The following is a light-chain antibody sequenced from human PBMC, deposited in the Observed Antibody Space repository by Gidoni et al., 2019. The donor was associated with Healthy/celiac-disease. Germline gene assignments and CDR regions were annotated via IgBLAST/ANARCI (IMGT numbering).Light chain of an antibody. J-gene: IGLJ2*01. Sequence: SYALTQPPSFSVSPGQTASITCSGDNLGDKYACWYQQKPGQSPVLVIYQDSKRPSGIPERFSGSNSGNTATMTISGTQAMDEADYYCQAWDSSLGVFGGGTKLTVI. CDR1: NLGDKY. V-gene: IGLV3-1*01. CDR3: QAWDSSLGV. CDR2: QDS.